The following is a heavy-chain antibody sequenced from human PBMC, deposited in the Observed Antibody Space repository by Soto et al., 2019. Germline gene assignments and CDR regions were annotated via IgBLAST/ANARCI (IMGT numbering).Heavy chain of an antibody. D-gene: IGHD3-3*01. Sequence: GGSLRLSCAASGFTFSNAWMSWVRQAPGKGLEWVGRIKSKTDGGTTDYAAPVKGRFTISRDDSKNTLDLQMNSLKTEVTAVYYCTTGSYDFWIGYYRNYYYYYMDVWGKGTPVTVSS. J-gene: IGHJ6*03. V-gene: IGHV3-15*01. CDR1: GFTFSNAW. CDR2: IKSKTDGGTT. CDR3: TTGSYDFWIGYYRNYYYYYMDV.